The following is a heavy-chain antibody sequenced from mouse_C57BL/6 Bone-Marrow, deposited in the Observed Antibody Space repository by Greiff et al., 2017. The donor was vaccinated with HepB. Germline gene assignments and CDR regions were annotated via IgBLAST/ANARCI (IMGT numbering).Heavy chain of an antibody. CDR2: IHPNSGST. J-gene: IGHJ1*03. D-gene: IGHD1-1*02. CDR1: GYTFTSYW. Sequence: VQLQHPGAELVKPGASVKLSCKASGYTFTSYWMHWVKQRPGQGLEWIGMIHPNSGSTNYNEKFKSKATLTVDKSSSTAYMQLSSLTSEDSAVYYCDIWSWYFDVWGTGTTVTVSS. CDR3: DIWSWYFDV. V-gene: IGHV1-64*01.